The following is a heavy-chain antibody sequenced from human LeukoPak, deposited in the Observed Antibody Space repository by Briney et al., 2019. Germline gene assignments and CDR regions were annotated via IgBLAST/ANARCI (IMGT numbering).Heavy chain of an antibody. CDR3: AKDRGYSYGISEY. CDR1: DVTFGSYW. D-gene: IGHD5-18*01. Sequence: GGSLRLSCAASDVTFGSYWMSWVRQAPGKGLEWVSTISETGRSTYYADSVKGQFTISRDNSKNTLYLQMNSLRAEDTAVYYCAKDRGYSYGISEYWGQGTLVTVSS. V-gene: IGHV3-23*01. J-gene: IGHJ4*02. CDR2: ISETGRST.